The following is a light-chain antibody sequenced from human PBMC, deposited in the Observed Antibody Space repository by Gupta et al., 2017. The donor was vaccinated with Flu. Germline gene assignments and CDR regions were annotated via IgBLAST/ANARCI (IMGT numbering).Light chain of an antibody. V-gene: IGKV1D-12*01. CDR2: TIS. CDR1: HGVLSC. J-gene: IGKJ4*01. CDR3: QQAHIYPFT. Sequence: PPSGSASVCDTVSNTWRASHGVLSCLVWYQQKPGQAPKLLIYTISRRDTGVPARFSGSGSGTDFTLTISRLHAEDVVVYCCQQAHIYPFTFGGGTXVEI.